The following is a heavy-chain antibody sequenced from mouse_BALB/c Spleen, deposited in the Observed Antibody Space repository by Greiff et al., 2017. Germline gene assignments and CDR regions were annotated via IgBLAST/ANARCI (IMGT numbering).Heavy chain of an antibody. Sequence: VMLVESGPGLVAPSQSLSITCTVSGFSLTSYGVHWVRQPPGKGLEWLGVIWAGGSTNYNSALMSRLSISKDNSKSQVFLKMNSLQTDDTAMYYCARAYYRYDVEAYWGQGTLVTVSA. CDR1: GFSLTSYG. CDR2: IWAGGST. D-gene: IGHD2-14*01. CDR3: ARAYYRYDVEAY. V-gene: IGHV2-9*02. J-gene: IGHJ3*01.